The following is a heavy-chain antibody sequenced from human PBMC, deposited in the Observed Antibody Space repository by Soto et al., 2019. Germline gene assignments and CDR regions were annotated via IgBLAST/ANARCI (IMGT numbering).Heavy chain of an antibody. D-gene: IGHD7-27*01. V-gene: IGHV3-23*01. CDR2: ICDSSDNT. CDR3: AKDLTGDSGQGHLCDY. Sequence: VGSLRLSCAASGFTVSTYDMSWVRQARGKGLEWVSTICDSSDNTFYADSVRGRFTISRDNSKNTLYLQMNSLRAEDTAMYYCAKDLTGDSGQGHLCDYWGQGVLVTVSS. J-gene: IGHJ4*02. CDR1: GFTVSTYD.